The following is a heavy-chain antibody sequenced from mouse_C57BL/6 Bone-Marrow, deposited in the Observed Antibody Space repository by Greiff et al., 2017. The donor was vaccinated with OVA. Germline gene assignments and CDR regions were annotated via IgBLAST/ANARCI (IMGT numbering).Heavy chain of an antibody. CDR3: AREGVEDYFDY. J-gene: IGHJ2*01. CDR2: IDPSDSYT. V-gene: IGHV1-69*01. Sequence: QVQLQQPGAELVMPGASVKLSCKASGYTFTSYWMHWVKQRPGQGLEWIGEIDPSDSYTNYNQKFKGKSTLTVDKSSSTAYMQLSSLTSEDSAVYYCAREGVEDYFDYWGQGTTLTVSS. D-gene: IGHD1-1*02. CDR1: GYTFTSYW.